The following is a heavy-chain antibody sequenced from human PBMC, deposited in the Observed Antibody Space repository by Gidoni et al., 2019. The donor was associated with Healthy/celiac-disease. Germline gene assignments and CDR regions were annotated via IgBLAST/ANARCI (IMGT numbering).Heavy chain of an antibody. CDR3: TTDQIGTSIAARRRTTRSHGQIDY. D-gene: IGHD6-6*01. Sequence: EVQLVESGGCLVKPGGSLILSCAASGFPFSNSWIHWVRQSPGKGLEWVGRIKSKTDGGTTDYAAPVKGRFTISRDDSKNTLYLQMNRRKTEDTAVYYCTTDQIGTSIAARRRTTRSHGQIDYWGQGTLVTVSS. CDR2: IKSKTDGGTT. V-gene: IGHV3-15*01. CDR1: GFPFSNSW. J-gene: IGHJ4*02.